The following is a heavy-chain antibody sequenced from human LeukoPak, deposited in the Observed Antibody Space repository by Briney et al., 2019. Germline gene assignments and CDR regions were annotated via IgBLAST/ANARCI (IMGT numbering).Heavy chain of an antibody. D-gene: IGHD1-26*01. CDR3: AREEAVGRSYYYYYGMDV. CDR1: GFTFSSYE. V-gene: IGHV3-48*03. Sequence: GGSLRLSCAACGFTFSSYEMNWVRQAPGKGLEWVPYISSSGSTIYYADSVKGRFTISRDNAKNSLYLQMNSLRAEDTAVYYCAREEAVGRSYYYYYGMDVWGQGTTVTVSS. J-gene: IGHJ6*02. CDR2: ISSSGSTI.